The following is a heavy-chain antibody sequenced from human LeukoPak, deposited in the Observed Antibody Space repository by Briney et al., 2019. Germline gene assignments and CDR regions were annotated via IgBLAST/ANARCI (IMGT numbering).Heavy chain of an antibody. J-gene: IGHJ6*02. D-gene: IGHD6-13*01. Sequence: GRSLRLSCAASGFTFSSYGMHWVRQAPGKGLERVAVISYDGSNKYYADSVKGRFTISRDNSKNTLYLQMNSLRAEDTAVYYCAKELAAAGTYYYYGMDVWGQGTTVTVSS. CDR1: GFTFSSYG. V-gene: IGHV3-30*18. CDR2: ISYDGSNK. CDR3: AKELAAAGTYYYYGMDV.